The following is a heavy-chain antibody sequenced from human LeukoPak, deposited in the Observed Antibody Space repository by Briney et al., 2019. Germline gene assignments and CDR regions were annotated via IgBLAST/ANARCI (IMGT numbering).Heavy chain of an antibody. CDR1: GGTFSSYA. CDR3: GASPYYYDSSGYQNWFDP. D-gene: IGHD3-22*01. CDR2: IIPIFGTA. J-gene: IGHJ5*02. Sequence: SVKVSCKASGGTFSSYAISWVRQAPGQGLEWIGGIIPIFGTANYAQKFQGRATITTDESTSTAYMELSSLRSEDTAVYYCGASPYYYDSSGYQNWFDPWGQGTLVTVSS. V-gene: IGHV1-69*05.